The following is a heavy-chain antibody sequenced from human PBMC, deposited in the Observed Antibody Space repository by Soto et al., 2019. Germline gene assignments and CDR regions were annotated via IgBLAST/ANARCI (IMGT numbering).Heavy chain of an antibody. D-gene: IGHD3-16*01. J-gene: IGHJ6*02. CDR1: GFSVSSNY. CDR2: IYSDGNT. CDR3: ARVPLFGYGMDV. Sequence: HPVGSLRLSCAASGFSVSSNYMTWVRQAPGKGLEWVSVIYSDGNTDYADFVKGRFIISSDSSKNTLHLQMNSLRAEDTAVYYCARVPLFGYGMDVWGQGTTVTVSS. V-gene: IGHV3-53*01.